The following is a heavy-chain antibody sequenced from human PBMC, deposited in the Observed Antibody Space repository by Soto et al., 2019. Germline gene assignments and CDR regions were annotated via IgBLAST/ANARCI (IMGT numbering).Heavy chain of an antibody. CDR3: AKERVRFLDA. D-gene: IGHD3-3*01. J-gene: IGHJ5*02. CDR1: GFSFDDFA. V-gene: IGHV3-9*01. CDR2: ITWNSVST. Sequence: QLVESGGGLVQPGGSLRLSCVASGFSFDDFAMHWVRQAPGKGLEWISGITWNSVSTDYANSVKGRFTVSRDNAKNSLYLQMSSLTPEDTALSFCAKERVRFLDAWGQGTLVTVSS.